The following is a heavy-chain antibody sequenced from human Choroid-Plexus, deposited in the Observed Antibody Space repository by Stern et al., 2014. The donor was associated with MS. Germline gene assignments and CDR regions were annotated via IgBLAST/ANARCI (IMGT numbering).Heavy chain of an antibody. CDR1: GFTFGSCA. Sequence: VQLVDSGGGVVQPGRPLRLSCVASGFTFGSCAMHWVRQAPGKGLEWVAGVSYDGSNKYYADSVKGRFTISRHNSQNTLYMQMSSLRPEDTAVYYCAKDRQYLTYFFDHWGQGSLVTVSS. J-gene: IGHJ5*02. V-gene: IGHV3-30*18. CDR3: AKDRQYLTYFFDH. D-gene: IGHD2/OR15-2a*01. CDR2: VSYDGSNK.